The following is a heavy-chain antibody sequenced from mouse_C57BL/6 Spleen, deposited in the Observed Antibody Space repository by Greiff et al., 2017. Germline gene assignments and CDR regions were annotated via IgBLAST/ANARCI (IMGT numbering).Heavy chain of an antibody. CDR2: IYPGDGGD. CDR3: EGGIYYYCSSKGYAMDY. V-gene: IGHV1-82*01. Sequence: QVQLQQSGPELVKPGASVTISCKASGYAFRSSWMNWVKQRPGQGLEWIGRIYPGDGGDNYNGKFKGKDTLTADKYSSTAYMHISSLTSEDSAVYFCEGGIYYYCSSKGYAMDYWGKGTSVTVAS. CDR1: GYAFRSSW. D-gene: IGHD1-1*01. J-gene: IGHJ4*01.